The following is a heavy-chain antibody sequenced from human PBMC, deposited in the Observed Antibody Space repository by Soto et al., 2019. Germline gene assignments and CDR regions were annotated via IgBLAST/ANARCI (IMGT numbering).Heavy chain of an antibody. J-gene: IGHJ3*02. D-gene: IGHD3-10*01. CDR3: AFSGPMVRGVPYAFDI. CDR2: IYYSGST. CDR1: GGSISSYY. Sequence: PXDTLSLTCTVSGGSISSYYWSLIRQPPGKGLEWIGYIYYSGSTNYNPSLKSRVTISVDTSKNQFSLKLSSVTAADTAVYYCAFSGPMVRGVPYAFDIWGQGTMVTVSS. V-gene: IGHV4-59*01.